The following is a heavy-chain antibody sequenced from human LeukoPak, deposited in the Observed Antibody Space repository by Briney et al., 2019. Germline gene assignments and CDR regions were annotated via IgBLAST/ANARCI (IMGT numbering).Heavy chain of an antibody. Sequence: SETLSLTCTLSGGSISTYYWSWIRQPPGKGLEWIGYIYHSGGTNYNPSLKSRVTISVDTPKNQFSLKLSSVTAADTAVYYCARGGGYASPIGYWGQGALVTVSS. CDR3: ARGGGYASPIGY. CDR1: GGSISTYY. V-gene: IGHV4-59*01. CDR2: IYHSGGT. J-gene: IGHJ4*02. D-gene: IGHD5-12*01.